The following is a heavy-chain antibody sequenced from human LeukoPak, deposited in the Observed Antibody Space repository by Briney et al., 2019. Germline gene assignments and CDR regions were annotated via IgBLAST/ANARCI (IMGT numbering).Heavy chain of an antibody. V-gene: IGHV3-7*03. J-gene: IGHJ4*02. Sequence: PGGSLRLSCAASGFSFSRYWMSWVRQAPGKGLEWVANIKQDGSEKYYVDSVKGRFTISRDNSKNTLYLQMNSLRAEDTAVYYCAKTGAYSSGWYGRIVVAQRDYYFDYWGQGTLVTVSS. CDR1: GFSFSRYW. CDR2: IKQDGSEK. CDR3: AKTGAYSSGWYGRIVVAQRDYYFDY. D-gene: IGHD6-19*01.